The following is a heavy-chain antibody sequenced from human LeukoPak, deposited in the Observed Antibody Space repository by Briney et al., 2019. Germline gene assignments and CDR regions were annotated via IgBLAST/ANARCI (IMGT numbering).Heavy chain of an antibody. CDR3: ARDQSAGYSSNDFDY. Sequence: PGWSLRLSCAASGFTFDDYGMSWVRQAPGKGLEWVSGINWNGGSTGYADSVKGRFTISRDNAKNSLYLQMNSLRAEDTALYYCARDQSAGYSSNDFDYWGQGTLVTVSS. V-gene: IGHV3-20*04. D-gene: IGHD6-13*01. J-gene: IGHJ4*02. CDR1: GFTFDDYG. CDR2: INWNGGST.